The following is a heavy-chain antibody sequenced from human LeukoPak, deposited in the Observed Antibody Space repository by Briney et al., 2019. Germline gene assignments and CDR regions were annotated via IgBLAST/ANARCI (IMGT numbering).Heavy chain of an antibody. CDR3: AKEKVLATVGTVGFDP. J-gene: IGHJ5*02. V-gene: IGHV3-48*01. CDR2: ISTTSKSI. D-gene: IGHD6-13*01. Sequence: GGSLRLSCAASGFTFKTYSMNWVRQAPGKGLEWVPYISTTSKSIYYADSVKGRFTISRDNSRNTLYLQINSLRAEDTAVYYCAKEKVLATVGTVGFDPWGQGTLVTVSS. CDR1: GFTFKTYS.